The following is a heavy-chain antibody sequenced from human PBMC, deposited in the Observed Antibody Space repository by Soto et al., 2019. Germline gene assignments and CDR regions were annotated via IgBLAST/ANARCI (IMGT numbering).Heavy chain of an antibody. CDR3: AKFPKGDSSSWFPEPWFDP. D-gene: IGHD6-13*01. V-gene: IGHV3-23*01. Sequence: GGSLRLSCAASGFTFSSYAMSWVRQAPGKGLEWVSAISGSGGSTYYADSVKGRFTISRDNSKNTLYLQMNSLRAEDTAVYYCAKFPKGDSSSWFPEPWFDPWGQGTLVTSPQ. J-gene: IGHJ5*02. CDR1: GFTFSSYA. CDR2: ISGSGGST.